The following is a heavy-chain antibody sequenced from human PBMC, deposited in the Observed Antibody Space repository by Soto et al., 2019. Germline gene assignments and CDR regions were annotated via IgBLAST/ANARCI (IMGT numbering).Heavy chain of an antibody. Sequence: VQLVESGGGVVQPGRSLRLSCAASGFTLSTYAMHWVRQAPGKGLEWVAAIWYDGSNEYYADSVKGRFTISRDTSKSTLYVQMNSLRDEDTAVYYCARTARFDWHFDLWGRGTLVSVSS. V-gene: IGHV3-33*01. J-gene: IGHJ2*01. CDR2: IWYDGSNE. D-gene: IGHD2-21*02. CDR1: GFTLSTYA. CDR3: ARTARFDWHFDL.